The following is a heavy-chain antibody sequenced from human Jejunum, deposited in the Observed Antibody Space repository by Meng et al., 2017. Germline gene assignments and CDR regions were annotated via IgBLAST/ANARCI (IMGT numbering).Heavy chain of an antibody. CDR3: ARDNDWVVWDY. D-gene: IGHD1-1*01. V-gene: IGHV3-74*01. CDR1: GVPFSTYS. CDR2: IKPDGNTI. J-gene: IGHJ4*01. Sequence: VRLVEAGGGLVQPGGSLRLSCAASGVPFSTYSMHWVRQAPGKGLVWVSQIKPDGNTISYADSVRGRFTISRDNAKSTLYLEMNSLRAEDAAVYYCARDNDWVVWDYWGRGTLVTVSS.